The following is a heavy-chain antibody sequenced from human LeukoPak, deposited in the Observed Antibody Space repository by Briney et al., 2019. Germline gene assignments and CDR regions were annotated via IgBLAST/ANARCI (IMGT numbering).Heavy chain of an antibody. Sequence: GGSLRLSCAASGFSLSSYWMSWVRQAPGKGLEWVANIKQDGTEKYYVDSVKGRFTISRDNARNSLFLQMNSLRAEDTAVYYCARGFVQTGYSSSSYVHWGQGTLVTVSS. V-gene: IGHV3-7*01. CDR2: IKQDGTEK. D-gene: IGHD6-13*01. CDR3: ARGFVQTGYSSSSYVH. CDR1: GFSLSSYW. J-gene: IGHJ4*02.